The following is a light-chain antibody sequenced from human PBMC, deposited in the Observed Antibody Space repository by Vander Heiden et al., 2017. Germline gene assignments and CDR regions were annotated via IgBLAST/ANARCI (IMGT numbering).Light chain of an antibody. CDR1: SSDVGGYNF. V-gene: IGLV2-14*03. CDR3: SSYTSSSTLV. Sequence: QSALPQPASVSGSPGQSITISCTGTSSDVGGYNFVSWYQQHPGKAPKLMIYDVSNRPSGVSNRFSGSKSGNRASLTISGLQAEDEADYYCSSYTSSSTLVFGGGTKLTVL. CDR2: DVS. J-gene: IGLJ3*02.